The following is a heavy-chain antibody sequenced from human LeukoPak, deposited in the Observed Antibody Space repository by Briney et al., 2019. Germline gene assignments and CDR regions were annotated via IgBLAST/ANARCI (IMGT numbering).Heavy chain of an antibody. J-gene: IGHJ6*03. Sequence: PSETLSLTCTVSGGSISSSSHYWSWIRQPPGKGLEWIGEINHSGSTNYNPSLKSRVTISVDTSKNQFSLKLSSVTAADTAVYYCARLVTRRYYYYYYYMDVWGKGTTVTISS. V-gene: IGHV4-39*07. CDR3: ARLVTRRYYYYYYYMDV. D-gene: IGHD5-18*01. CDR1: GGSISSSSHY. CDR2: INHSGST.